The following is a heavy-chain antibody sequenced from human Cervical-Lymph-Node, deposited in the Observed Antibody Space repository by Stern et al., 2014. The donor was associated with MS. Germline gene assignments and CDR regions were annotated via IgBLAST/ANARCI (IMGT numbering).Heavy chain of an antibody. V-gene: IGHV5-51*03. D-gene: IGHD1-14*01. CDR1: KYNFNTHW. Sequence: VQLVQSGAEVKKPGESLKISCKGSKYNFNTHWIAWVRQMPGKGLECLGNIYPGNSDTRYNPSLQGQVSISADKSITTASLHFSSLKASDSAMYFCARHGGPNWNHEAHNWFDPWGQGTLVTVSS. CDR3: ARHGGPNWNHEAHNWFDP. J-gene: IGHJ5*02. CDR2: IYPGNSDT.